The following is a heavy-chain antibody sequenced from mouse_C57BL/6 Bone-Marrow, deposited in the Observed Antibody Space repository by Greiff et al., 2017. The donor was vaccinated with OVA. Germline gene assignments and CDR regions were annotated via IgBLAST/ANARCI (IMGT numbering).Heavy chain of an antibody. V-gene: IGHV1-53*01. D-gene: IGHD4-1*01. CDR3: ARDDLTGTFYFDD. J-gene: IGHJ2*01. CDR2: INPSNGGT. CDR1: GYTFTSYW. Sequence: VQLQQPGTELVKPGASVKLSCKASGYTFTSYWMHWVKQRPGQGLEWIGNINPSNGGTNYNEKFKSKATLTVDKSSSTAYMQLSSLTSEDSAVYYCARDDLTGTFYFDDWGQGTTLTVSS.